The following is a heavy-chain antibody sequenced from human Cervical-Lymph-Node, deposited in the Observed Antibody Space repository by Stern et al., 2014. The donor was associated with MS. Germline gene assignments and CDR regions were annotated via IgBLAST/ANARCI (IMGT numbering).Heavy chain of an antibody. CDR3: ARERKVERSARLLVSFDV. CDR2: INSGGGT. V-gene: IGHV4-34*01. CDR1: GASLSANY. J-gene: IGHJ3*01. Sequence: QVQLQQWGAGLLRPSETLSLTCAVHGASLSANYWSWIRQTPGKGLDLIGEINSGGGTHYNPSLMSRATLSVDPSRNQFSLKLSSLTAADTAMYYCARERKVERSARLLVSFDVWGQGTLVTVSS. D-gene: IGHD1-1*01.